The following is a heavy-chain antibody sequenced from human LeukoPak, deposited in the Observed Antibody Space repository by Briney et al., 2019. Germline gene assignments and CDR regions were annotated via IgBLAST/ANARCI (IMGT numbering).Heavy chain of an antibody. J-gene: IGHJ6*03. CDR1: GFTFDDYA. CDR2: ISWNSGSI. D-gene: IGHD5-12*01. CDR3: AKGARGSYYYMDV. V-gene: IGHV3-9*03. Sequence: QPGGSLRLSCAASGFTFDDYAMHWVRQAPGKGLEWVSGISWNSGSIGYADSVKGRFTISRDNAKNSLYLQMNSLRAEDMALYYCAKGARGSYYYMDVWGKGTTVTVSS.